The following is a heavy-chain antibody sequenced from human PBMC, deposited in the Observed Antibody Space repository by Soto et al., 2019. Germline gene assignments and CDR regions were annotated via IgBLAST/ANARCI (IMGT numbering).Heavy chain of an antibody. CDR1: GFTFSSYG. J-gene: IGHJ6*02. D-gene: IGHD6-6*01. V-gene: IGHV3-30*18. CDR2: ISYDGSNK. Sequence: GGSLRLSCAASGFTFSSYGMHWVRQAPGKGLEWVAVISYDGSNKYYADSVKGRFTISRDNSKNTLYLQMNSLRAEETAVYYCAKDRGGSSSLFPYYYYGMDVWGQGTTVTVSS. CDR3: AKDRGGSSSLFPYYYYGMDV.